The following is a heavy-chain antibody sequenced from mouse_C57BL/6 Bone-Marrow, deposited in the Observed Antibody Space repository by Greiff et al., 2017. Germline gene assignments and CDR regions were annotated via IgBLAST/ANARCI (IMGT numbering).Heavy chain of an antibody. CDR2: IHPNSGST. CDR3: AKEKGFPYWYFDV. V-gene: IGHV1-64*01. CDR1: GYTFTGYW. J-gene: IGHJ1*03. Sequence: VQLQQPGAELVKPGASVKLSCKASGYTFTGYWMHWVKQSPGQGLEWIGMIHPNSGSTNYNEKFKSKATLTVDKSSSTAYMQLSSLTSEDSAVYYCAKEKGFPYWYFDVWGTGTMVTVSA.